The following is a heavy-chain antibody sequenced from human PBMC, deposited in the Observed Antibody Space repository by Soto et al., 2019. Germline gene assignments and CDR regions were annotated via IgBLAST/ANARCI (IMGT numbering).Heavy chain of an antibody. CDR1: GGTFSSYA. CDR2: IIPIFCTA. Sequence: ASVKVSCKASGGTFSSYAISWVRQAPGQGLEWMGGIIPIFCTAKYAQKFQGRVTITAHESTSTAYMELSSLRSEDTAVYYCARNIVVVPAAGGMDVWGQGTTVTVSS. V-gene: IGHV1-69*13. CDR3: ARNIVVVPAAGGMDV. J-gene: IGHJ6*02. D-gene: IGHD2-2*01.